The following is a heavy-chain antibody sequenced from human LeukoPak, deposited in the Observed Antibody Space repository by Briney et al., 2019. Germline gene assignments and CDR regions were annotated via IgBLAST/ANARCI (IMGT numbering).Heavy chain of an antibody. CDR2: LPPDELGI. Sequence: PGGSLRLSCVGSGFTFSRYWLNWVRQAPGMGLVWVSRLPPDELGIIYADSVKGRFTVSRDNAKNTVYLQMNSLRAEDTAVYYCARDRDYCSGGSCYSGLDYWGQGTLVTVSS. CDR1: GFTFSRYW. D-gene: IGHD2-15*01. CDR3: ARDRDYCSGGSCYSGLDY. V-gene: IGHV3-74*01. J-gene: IGHJ4*02.